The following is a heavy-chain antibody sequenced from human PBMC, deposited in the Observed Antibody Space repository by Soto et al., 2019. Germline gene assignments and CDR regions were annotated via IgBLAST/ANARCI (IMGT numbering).Heavy chain of an antibody. Sequence: KISGKDCGETVRVYSMMWVRQAPGKGLEWMGWISAYNGKTNYAQKLQGRVTMTTDTPTSTAYMELRSLRSDDTAVYYCARDAFDIWGQGTMVTVSS. V-gene: IGHV1-18*01. J-gene: IGHJ3*02. CDR3: ARDAFDI. CDR1: GETVRVYS. CDR2: ISAYNGKT.